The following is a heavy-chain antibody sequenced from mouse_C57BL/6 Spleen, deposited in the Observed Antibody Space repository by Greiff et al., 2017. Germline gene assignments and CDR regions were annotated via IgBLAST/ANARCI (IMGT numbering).Heavy chain of an antibody. CDR3: TTGGRGSWFAY. CDR1: GFTFSNYW. V-gene: IGHV6-3*01. Sequence: EVKLVESGGGLVQPGGSMKLSCVASGFTFSNYWMNWVRQSPEKGLEWVAQIRLKSDNYATHYAESVKGRFTISRDDSKSSVYLQMNNLRAEDTGIYYCTTGGRGSWFAYWGQGTLVTVSA. CDR2: IRLKSDNYAT. D-gene: IGHD4-1*01. J-gene: IGHJ3*01.